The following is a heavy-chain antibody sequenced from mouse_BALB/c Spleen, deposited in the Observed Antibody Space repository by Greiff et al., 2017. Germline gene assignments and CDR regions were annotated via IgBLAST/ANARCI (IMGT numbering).Heavy chain of an antibody. Sequence: QVQLKESGPGLVAPSQSLSITCTVSGFSLTSYDISWIRQPPGKGLEWLGVIWTGGGTNYNSAFMSRLSISKDNSKSQVFLKMNSLQTDDTAIYYCVRARAVVDHWYFDVWGAGTTVTVSS. CDR1: GFSLTSYD. CDR3: VRARAVVDHWYFDV. CDR2: IWTGGGT. J-gene: IGHJ1*01. D-gene: IGHD1-1*01. V-gene: IGHV2-9-2*01.